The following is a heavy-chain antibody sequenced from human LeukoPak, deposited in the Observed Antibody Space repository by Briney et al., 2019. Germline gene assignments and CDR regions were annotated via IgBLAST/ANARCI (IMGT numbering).Heavy chain of an antibody. CDR1: GGSISSSTYY. D-gene: IGHD2-2*02. CDR3: ASSPGGYCSSASCYTGGYFDY. Sequence: SETLSLTCTVSGGSISSSTYYWVWIHQPPGKELEWIGSIYYNGNTYYNPSLKSRVTISVDTSKNQFSLRLSSVTATDRAVYYCASSPGGYCSSASCYTGGYFDYWGQGSLVTVSS. V-gene: IGHV4-39*01. J-gene: IGHJ4*02. CDR2: IYYNGNT.